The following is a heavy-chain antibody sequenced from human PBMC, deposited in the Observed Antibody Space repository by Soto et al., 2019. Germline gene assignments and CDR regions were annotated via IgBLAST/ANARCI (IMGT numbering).Heavy chain of an antibody. CDR2: IYPGDSDT. Sequence: GESLKISCKGSGYSFTSYWIGWVRQMPGKGLEWMGIIYPGDSDTRYSPSFQGQVTISADKSISTAYLQWSSLKASDTAMYYCARSRDPAHPLQYDFWSGYYGSFDYWGQGTLVTVSS. CDR3: ARSRDPAHPLQYDFWSGYYGSFDY. CDR1: GYSFTSYW. V-gene: IGHV5-51*01. D-gene: IGHD3-3*01. J-gene: IGHJ4*02.